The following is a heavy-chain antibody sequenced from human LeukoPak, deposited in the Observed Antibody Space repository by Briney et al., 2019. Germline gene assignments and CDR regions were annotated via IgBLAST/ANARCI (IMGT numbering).Heavy chain of an antibody. D-gene: IGHD2-15*01. CDR2: MNEDEREK. CDR3: ARDREVVAATFDY. V-gene: IGHV3-7*01. CDR1: GFSLSSYW. Sequence: GGSLRLSCAASGFSLSSYWMSWVRQAPGKGLEWVATMNEDEREKYYVASVKGRFTISGDNAKNSLYLQMNSLRAEDTAVYYCARDREVVAATFDYWGQGTLVTVSS. J-gene: IGHJ4*02.